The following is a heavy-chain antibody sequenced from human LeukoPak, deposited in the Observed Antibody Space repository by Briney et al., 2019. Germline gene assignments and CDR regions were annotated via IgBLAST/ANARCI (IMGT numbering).Heavy chain of an antibody. CDR1: GFSFNAYW. Sequence: GGSLRLSCAASGFSFNAYWMHWVRQAPGTGLEWVAVMSYDESTKYYADSVKGRFTISRDNPRNTLFLQMNSARAEDTAVYYCARGPTTADNFDYWGQGTLVTVSS. D-gene: IGHD4-17*01. V-gene: IGHV3-30*03. CDR3: ARGPTTADNFDY. CDR2: MSYDESTK. J-gene: IGHJ4*02.